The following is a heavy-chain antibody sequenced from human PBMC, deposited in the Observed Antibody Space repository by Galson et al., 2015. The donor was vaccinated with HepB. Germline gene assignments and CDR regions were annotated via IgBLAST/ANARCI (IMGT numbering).Heavy chain of an antibody. CDR2: IKQDGSEK. D-gene: IGHD2-2*02. CDR3: ARDSFCSSTSCYTGGDFDY. Sequence: SLRLSCAASGFTFSSYWMSWVRQAPGKGLEWVANIKQDGSEKYYVDSVKGRFTISRDNAKNSLYLQMNSLRAEDTAVYYCARDSFCSSTSCYTGGDFDYWGQGTLVTVSS. J-gene: IGHJ4*02. CDR1: GFTFSSYW. V-gene: IGHV3-7*03.